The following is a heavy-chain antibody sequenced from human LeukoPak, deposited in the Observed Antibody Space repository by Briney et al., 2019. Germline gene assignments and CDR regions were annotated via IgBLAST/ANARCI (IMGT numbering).Heavy chain of an antibody. CDR2: IFYSGRT. D-gene: IGHD5/OR15-5a*01. V-gene: IGHV4-31*03. CDR3: ARDVSGNCFDY. J-gene: IGHJ4*02. Sequence: SETLSLTCTVPGGSISSGGYYWSWIRQHPGKGLEWIGYIFYSGRTYYNPSLKSRVTISVDTSKNQFSLTLSSVTAADTAVYYCARDVSGNCFDYWGQGTLVTVSS. CDR1: GGSISSGGYY.